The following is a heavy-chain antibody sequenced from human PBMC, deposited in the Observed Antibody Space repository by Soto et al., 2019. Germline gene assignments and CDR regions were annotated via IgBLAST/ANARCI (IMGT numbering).Heavy chain of an antibody. CDR1: GYSFTSYW. D-gene: IGHD3-3*01. CDR3: ARLGYYDFWSGYYMSGILGWFDP. V-gene: IGHV5-51*01. Sequence: PGESLKISCKGSGYSFTSYWIGWVRQMPGKGLEWMGIIYPGDSDTRYSPSFQGQVTISADKSISTAYLQWSSLKASDTAMYYCARLGYYDFWSGYYMSGILGWFDPWGQGTLVTVSS. CDR2: IYPGDSDT. J-gene: IGHJ5*02.